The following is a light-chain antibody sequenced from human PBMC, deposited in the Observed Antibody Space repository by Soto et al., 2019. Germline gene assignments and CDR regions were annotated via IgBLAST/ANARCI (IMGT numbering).Light chain of an antibody. CDR3: CSYAGSRTYV. Sequence: ALAQPASVSGPLGQSIVISCTGSSSDIGSYDLVSWYQQYPGKAPKVVIFEGTMRPSGVSNRFSGSKSGNTASLTISGLQTEDEADYYCCSYAGSRTYVFGAGTKVTVL. CDR1: SSDIGSYDL. J-gene: IGLJ1*01. V-gene: IGLV2-23*01. CDR2: EGT.